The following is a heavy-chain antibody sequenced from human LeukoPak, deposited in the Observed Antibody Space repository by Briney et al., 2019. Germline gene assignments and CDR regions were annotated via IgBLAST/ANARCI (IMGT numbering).Heavy chain of an antibody. Sequence: SGTLSLTCTVSGGSISSGSYFWGWIRQPPGKGLEWVASMFYSGATYYNPSLKSRVTISVDTSKPQFSLQLNSVTAADTAVYYCARHGHRNEYNSPGVDYWGQGTLVTVSS. CDR2: MFYSGAT. CDR1: GGSISSGSYF. J-gene: IGHJ4*02. D-gene: IGHD6-6*01. V-gene: IGHV4-39*01. CDR3: ARHGHRNEYNSPGVDY.